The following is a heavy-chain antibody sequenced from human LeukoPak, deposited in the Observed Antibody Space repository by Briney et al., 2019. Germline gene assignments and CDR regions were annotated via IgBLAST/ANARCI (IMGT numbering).Heavy chain of an antibody. CDR3: AKAPYGSGNYYNDY. D-gene: IGHD3-10*01. J-gene: IGHJ4*02. V-gene: IGHV3-23*01. CDR2: ISASGGIT. Sequence: GGSLRLSCAASGFTFSSYAMSWVRQAPGKGLEWVSAISASGGITYYADSVKGRFTISRDNSKNTLFLQMNSLRAEDSAVYYCAKAPYGSGNYYNDYWGQGAQVTVSS. CDR1: GFTFSSYA.